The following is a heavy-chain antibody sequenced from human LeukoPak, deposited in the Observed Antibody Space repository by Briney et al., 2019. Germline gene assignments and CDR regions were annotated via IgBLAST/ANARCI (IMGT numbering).Heavy chain of an antibody. J-gene: IGHJ5*02. CDR3: ARDSGRGSYYPNWFDP. CDR1: GYSFTSSG. D-gene: IGHD1-26*01. Sequence: ASVKVSCKASGYSFTSSGISWVRQAPGQGLEWMGWISGYNGYTRYAQSLQGRITLTTDTSTSTVYMELRSLRYDDTAVYYCARDSGRGSYYPNWFDPWGQGTLVTVSS. V-gene: IGHV1-18*01. CDR2: ISGYNGYT.